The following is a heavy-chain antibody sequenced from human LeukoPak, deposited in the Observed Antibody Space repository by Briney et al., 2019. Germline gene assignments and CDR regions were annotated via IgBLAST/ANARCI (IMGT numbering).Heavy chain of an antibody. CDR1: GYTFTGYY. CDR2: INPNSGGT. V-gene: IGHV1-2*02. CDR3: ASATTYCGADCYPLDAFDI. D-gene: IGHD2-21*02. Sequence: ASVKVSCKASGYTFTGYYMHWVRQAPGQGLEWMGWINPNSGGTNYSQKLLGGITMTRDTSISAAYIYLSRLRSDDTAVYYCASATTYCGADCYPLDAFDIWGQGTMVTVSS. J-gene: IGHJ3*02.